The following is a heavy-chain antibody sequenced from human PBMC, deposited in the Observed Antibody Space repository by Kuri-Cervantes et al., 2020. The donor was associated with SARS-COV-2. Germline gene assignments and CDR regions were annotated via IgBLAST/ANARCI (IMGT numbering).Heavy chain of an antibody. D-gene: IGHD1-26*01. CDR2: IDPSDSYT. CDR1: GYRFTSYW. V-gene: IGHV5-10-1*01. Sequence: GGSLRLSCKGCGYRFTSYWISWVRQMPGKGLEWMGRIDPSDSYTNYSPSFQGHVTISADKSISTAYLQWSSLKASDTAMYYCARRGWELFQWSNDFDYWGQGTLVTVSS. CDR3: ARRGWELFQWSNDFDY. J-gene: IGHJ4*02.